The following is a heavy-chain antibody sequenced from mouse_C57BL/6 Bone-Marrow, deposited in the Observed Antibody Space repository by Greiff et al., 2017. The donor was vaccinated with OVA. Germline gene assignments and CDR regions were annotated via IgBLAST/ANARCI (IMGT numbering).Heavy chain of an antibody. CDR1: GYTFTSYV. CDR3: ARKLAGLDY. J-gene: IGHJ2*01. CDR2: IYPRSGNT. D-gene: IGHD4-1*01. V-gene: IGHV1-81*01. Sequence: QVQLQQSGAELARPGASVKLSCKASGYTFTSYVISWVKQRTGQGLEWIGEIYPRSGNTYYNEKFKGKATLTADKSSSTAYMELRSLTSEDSAVYFCARKLAGLDYWGQGTTLTVSS.